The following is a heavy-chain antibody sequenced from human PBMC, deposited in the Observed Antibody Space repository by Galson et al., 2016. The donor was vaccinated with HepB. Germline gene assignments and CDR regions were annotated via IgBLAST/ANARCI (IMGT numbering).Heavy chain of an antibody. V-gene: IGHV1-3*03. J-gene: IGHJ4*02. Sequence: SVKVSCKASGYTFTSYSMHWVRQAPGQRPEWMGWINVVRGDTRYSQDFQVRVTITRDTSASTAYMELSSLRSEDTAVYYCARGPTPYYYDSSGPFDYWGQGTLVTVSS. CDR3: ARGPTPYYYDSSGPFDY. CDR2: INVVRGDT. CDR1: GYTFTSYS. D-gene: IGHD3-22*01.